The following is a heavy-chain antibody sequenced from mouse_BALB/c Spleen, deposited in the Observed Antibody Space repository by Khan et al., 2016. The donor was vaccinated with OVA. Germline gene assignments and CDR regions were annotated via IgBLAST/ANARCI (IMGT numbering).Heavy chain of an antibody. CDR2: VSPGSGSS. D-gene: IGHD1-1*01. CDR1: GYTFTSYW. J-gene: IGHJ4*01. CDR3: TRSNCYGNSLYAMDC. Sequence: DLEKPGASVKLSCKASGYTFTSYWINWIKQRPGQGLEWIGRVSPGSGSSYYNEIFKGKATVTVDKSSSTAYIQLNSLSAEDSAVYFCTRSNCYGNSLYAMDCWGQGTSVTVSS. V-gene: IGHV1S41*01.